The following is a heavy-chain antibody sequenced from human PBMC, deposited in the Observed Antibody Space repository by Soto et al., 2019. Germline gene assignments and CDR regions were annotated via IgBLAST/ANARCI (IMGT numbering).Heavy chain of an antibody. V-gene: IGHV3-23*01. CDR1: GFTFSSVA. Sequence: GGSLRLSCAASGFTFSSVAMSWLRQAPGKGLEWVSSISVSGGSTYYADSVKGRFTISRDNSKNTLYLQMNSLRAEDTAVYYCAKGYSSGWYHFDYWGQGTLVTVSS. D-gene: IGHD6-19*01. J-gene: IGHJ4*02. CDR3: AKGYSSGWYHFDY. CDR2: ISVSGGST.